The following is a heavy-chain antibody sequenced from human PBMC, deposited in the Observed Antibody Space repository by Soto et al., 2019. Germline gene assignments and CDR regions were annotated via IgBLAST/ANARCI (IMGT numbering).Heavy chain of an antibody. J-gene: IGHJ4*02. CDR2: ISAYNGNT. D-gene: IGHD6-19*01. CDR3: ARDLGGWEDY. V-gene: IGHV1-18*01. Sequence: ASVKVSCKASGYTFASYAISWMRQAPGQGLEWMGWISAYNGNTNYAQKLQGRVTMTTDTSTSTAYMELRSLRSDDTVVYYCARDLGGWEDYWGQGTLVTVSS. CDR1: GYTFASYA.